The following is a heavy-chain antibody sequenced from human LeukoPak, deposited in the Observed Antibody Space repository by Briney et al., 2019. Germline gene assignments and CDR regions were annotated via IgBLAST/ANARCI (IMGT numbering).Heavy chain of an antibody. CDR2: IYHSGST. CDR3: ARDHDNGDSDAFDI. D-gene: IGHD4-17*01. Sequence: PSETLSLTCTVSGYSISSGYYWGWIRQPPGKGLEWIGSIYHSGSTYYNPSLKSRVTISVDTSKNQFSLKLSSVTAADTAVYYCARDHDNGDSDAFDIWGQGTMVTVSS. CDR1: GYSISSGYY. J-gene: IGHJ3*02. V-gene: IGHV4-38-2*02.